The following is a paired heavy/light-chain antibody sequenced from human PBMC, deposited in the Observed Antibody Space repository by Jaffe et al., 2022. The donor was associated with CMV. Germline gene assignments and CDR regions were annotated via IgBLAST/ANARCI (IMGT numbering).Light chain of an antibody. J-gene: IGLJ2*01. CDR2: KVN. V-gene: IGLV2-8*01. CDR3: SSYGGSNNFL. CDR1: SSDVGGYNF. Sequence: QSALTQPPSASGSPGQSVTISCTGTSSDVGGYNFVSWYQQHPGKAPKLMIYKVNERPSGVPDRFSGSKSGNTASLTVSGLQAEDEGDYYCSSYGGSNNFLFGGGTKLTVL.
Heavy chain of an antibody. V-gene: IGHV4-39*01. CDR3: GSYAAGTYYQANYYAMDV. CDR2: IYYNGGT. J-gene: IGHJ6*02. CDR1: GGSVSSTSYY. D-gene: IGHD3-10*01. Sequence: QLQLQESGPGLVKPSETLSLTCTVSGGSVSSTSYYWAWIRQPPGKGLEWIGSIYYNGGTYYNPSLKSRVTISVDTSKSQFSLKVSSVTAADTAVYYCGSYAAGTYYQANYYAMDVWGQGTTVTVSS.